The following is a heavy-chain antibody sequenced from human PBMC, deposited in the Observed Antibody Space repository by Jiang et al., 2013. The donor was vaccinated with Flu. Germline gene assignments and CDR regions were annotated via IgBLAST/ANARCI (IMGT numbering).Heavy chain of an antibody. CDR2: GGST. Sequence: GGSTTYAQRFQGRITMTRDTSTSTVYMELSSLISEDTAVYYCARDRLVAVAGTGFDYWGQGTLVTVSS. CDR3: ARDRLVAVAGTGFDY. D-gene: IGHD6-19*01. V-gene: IGHV1-46*01. J-gene: IGHJ4*02.